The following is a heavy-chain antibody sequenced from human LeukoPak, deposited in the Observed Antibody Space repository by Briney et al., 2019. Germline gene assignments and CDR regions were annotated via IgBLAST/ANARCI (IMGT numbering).Heavy chain of an antibody. CDR3: TSSEATTTPPPYGMDV. CDR1: GGSISGGGYY. Sequence: PSETLSLTCTVSGGSISGGGYYWSWIRQHPGKGLEWIRYIYYSGGTFYNPSLKSRVTISLDTSKNQFSLKLSSVTAADTAVYYCTSSEATTTPPPYGMDVWGQGITVTVSS. CDR2: IYYSGGT. V-gene: IGHV4-31*03. D-gene: IGHD5-12*01. J-gene: IGHJ6*02.